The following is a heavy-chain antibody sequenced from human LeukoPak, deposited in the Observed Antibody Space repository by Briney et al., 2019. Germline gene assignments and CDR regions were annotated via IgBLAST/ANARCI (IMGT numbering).Heavy chain of an antibody. CDR1: GLAFQNYW. V-gene: IGHV3-7*01. CDR2: IRPDGSTF. J-gene: IGHJ1*01. Sequence: HPGGSLRLSCVATGLAFQNYWMTWVRQAPGKGPEWVATIRPDGSTFTYVDAVRGRFTISRDNPKNSLYLQMHSLRADDTAVYYCATTSPYCADGTCALGGQGTLVIVSS. D-gene: IGHD2-15*01. CDR3: ATTSPYCADGTCAL.